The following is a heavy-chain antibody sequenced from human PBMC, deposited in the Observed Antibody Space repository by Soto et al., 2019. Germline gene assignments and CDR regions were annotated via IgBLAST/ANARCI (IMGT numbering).Heavy chain of an antibody. V-gene: IGHV1-18*01. J-gene: IGHJ4*02. Sequence: QVQVVQSGPEVKKPGASVKVSCKASGYTFTNYGIGWVRQAPGQGLEWMGWISAYNGDTNYAQKLQGRVTMTTDTSTRTSYMELTSLRSDDTAIYYCARGLTTGTTLSGLRNPLLSYYFDYWGQGTLVTVSS. CDR1: GYTFTNYG. CDR2: ISAYNGDT. CDR3: ARGLTTGTTLSGLRNPLLSYYFDY. D-gene: IGHD1-1*01.